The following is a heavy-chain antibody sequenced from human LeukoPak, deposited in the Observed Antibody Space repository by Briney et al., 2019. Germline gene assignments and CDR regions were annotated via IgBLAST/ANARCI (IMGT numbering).Heavy chain of an antibody. D-gene: IGHD5-24*01. CDR1: GGSISSSSYY. J-gene: IGHJ5*02. CDR2: IYYSGNT. CDR3: ARARGAIIAHNWFDP. V-gene: IGHV4-61*01. Sequence: SETLSLTCTVSGGSISSSSYYWTWIRQPPGKGLEWIGYIYYSGNTNYNPPLKSRVTISVDTSKNQFSLKLSSVTAADTAVYYCARARGAIIAHNWFDPWGQGTLVTVSS.